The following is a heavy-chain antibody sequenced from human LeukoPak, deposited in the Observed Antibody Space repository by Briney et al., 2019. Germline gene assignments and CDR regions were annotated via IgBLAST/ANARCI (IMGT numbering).Heavy chain of an antibody. V-gene: IGHV1-8*01. D-gene: IGHD6-13*01. CDR1: GYTFTSYD. CDR3: PREAVGIAAAGTGMDV. Sequence: ASVKVSCKASGYTFTSYDINWVRQATGQGLEWMGWMNPNSGNTGYAQKFQGRVTMTRNTSISTAYMELSSLRSEDTAVYYCPREAVGIAAAGTGMDVWGQGTTVTVSS. CDR2: MNPNSGNT. J-gene: IGHJ6*02.